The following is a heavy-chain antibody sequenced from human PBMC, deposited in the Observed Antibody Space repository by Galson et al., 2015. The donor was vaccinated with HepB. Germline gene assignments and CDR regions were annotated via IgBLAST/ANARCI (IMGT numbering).Heavy chain of an antibody. V-gene: IGHV4-34*01. CDR2: INHSGST. J-gene: IGHJ2*01. CDR1: GGSFSGYY. CDR3: ARGWGGTLREDCGGDCYSSYWYFDL. Sequence: ETLSLTCAVYGGSFSGYYWSWIRQPPGKGLEWIGEINHSGSTNYNPSLKSRVTISVDTSKNQFSLKLSSVTAADTAVYYCARGWGGTLREDCGGDCYSSYWYFDLWGRGTLVTVSS. D-gene: IGHD2-21*02.